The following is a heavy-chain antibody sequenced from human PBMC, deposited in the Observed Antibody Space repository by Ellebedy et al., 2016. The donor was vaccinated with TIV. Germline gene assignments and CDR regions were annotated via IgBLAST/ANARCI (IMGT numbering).Heavy chain of an antibody. Sequence: GGSLRLXCAASGFTFSSNWMHWVRQVPGKGLDWVSGVNWNSNKIGYADSVRGRFTISRDNSKNTLYLQMNSLTTEDTAVYYCAKESRFGGYASPFDDWGQGTLVTVSS. CDR3: AKESRFGGYASPFDD. J-gene: IGHJ4*02. CDR2: VNWNSNKI. V-gene: IGHV3-74*01. D-gene: IGHD5-12*01. CDR1: GFTFSSNW.